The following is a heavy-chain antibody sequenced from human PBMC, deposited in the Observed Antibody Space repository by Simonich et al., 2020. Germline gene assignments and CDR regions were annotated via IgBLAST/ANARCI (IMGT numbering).Heavy chain of an antibody. Sequence: QVQLVQSGAEVKKPGASVKVSCKASGYTFTGYYMHWVRQAPGQGLEGMGWINPTRGGTNYSQKFQGRVTMTRDTSISTAYMELSRLRSDDTAVYYCARGRLTGDKGAFDIWGQGTMVTVSS. CDR1: GYTFTGYY. D-gene: IGHD7-27*01. CDR3: ARGRLTGDKGAFDI. V-gene: IGHV1-2*02. CDR2: INPTRGGT. J-gene: IGHJ3*02.